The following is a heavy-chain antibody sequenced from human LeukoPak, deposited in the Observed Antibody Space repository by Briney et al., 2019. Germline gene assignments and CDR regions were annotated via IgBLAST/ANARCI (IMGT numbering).Heavy chain of an antibody. D-gene: IGHD3-10*01. CDR3: ARTYYGSGREGFDY. J-gene: IGHJ4*02. CDR2: INSDGSST. V-gene: IGHV3-74*01. CDR1: GFTFSSYW. Sequence: GGSLRLSCAASGFTFSSYWMHWVRQAPGKGLVWVSRINSDGSSTSYADSVKGRFTISRDSAKNTLYLQMNSLRAEDTAVYYCARTYYGSGREGFDYWGQGTLVTVSS.